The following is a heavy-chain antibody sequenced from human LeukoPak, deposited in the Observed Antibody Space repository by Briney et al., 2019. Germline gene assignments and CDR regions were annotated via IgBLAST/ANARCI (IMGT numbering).Heavy chain of an antibody. V-gene: IGHV3-11*01. D-gene: IGHD3-10*01. Sequence: GGSLRLSCAASGFTFSDYYMSWIRQAPGKGLEWVSYISSSGSTIYYADSVKGRFTISRDNAKNSLYLQMNSLRAEDTAAYYCAREGYYYGSGSYYPNYYYYYGMDVWGQGTTVTVSS. J-gene: IGHJ6*02. CDR3: AREGYYYGSGSYYPNYYYYYGMDV. CDR2: ISSSGSTI. CDR1: GFTFSDYY.